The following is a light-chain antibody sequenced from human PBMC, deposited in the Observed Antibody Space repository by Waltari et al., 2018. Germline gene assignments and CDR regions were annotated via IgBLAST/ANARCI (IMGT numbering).Light chain of an antibody. J-gene: IGKJ2*03. CDR3: QYYNAFSDS. CDR2: KTS. Sequence: DIQMTQSPSTLSASVGDRVSITCRASQSISTWLAWYQQRPGKAPKLLIYKTSILESGVPSRFSGSGSGTEFTLTISSLQPDDFATYYCQYYNAFSDSFGQGTKLEIK. CDR1: QSISTW. V-gene: IGKV1-5*03.